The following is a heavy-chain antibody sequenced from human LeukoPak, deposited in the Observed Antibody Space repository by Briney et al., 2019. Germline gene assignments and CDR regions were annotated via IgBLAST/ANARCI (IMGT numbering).Heavy chain of an antibody. D-gene: IGHD6-13*01. J-gene: IGHJ4*02. CDR3: TRAFLYSSSSTFDY. CDR1: GDRVSSNSAT. V-gene: IGHV6-1*01. Sequence: SQTLSLTCAISGDRVSSNSATWNWIRQSPSRGLEWLGRTYYRSKWFNDYAVSVKSRITVNPDTSENQFSLQLNSVTPEDTAVYYCTRAFLYSSSSTFDYWGQGTLVTVSS. CDR2: TYYRSKWFN.